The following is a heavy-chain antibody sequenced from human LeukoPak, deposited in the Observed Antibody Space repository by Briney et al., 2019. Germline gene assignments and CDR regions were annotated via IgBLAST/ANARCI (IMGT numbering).Heavy chain of an antibody. J-gene: IGHJ4*02. Sequence: GESLKISCKGSGYSFTSYWISWVRQMPGKGLEWMGRIDPSDSYTNYSPSFQGHVTISADKSISAAYLQWSSLKASDTAMYYCARVQRGYSYGPYYFDYWGQGTPVTVSS. CDR2: IDPSDSYT. CDR3: ARVQRGYSYGPYYFDY. V-gene: IGHV5-10-1*01. CDR1: GYSFTSYW. D-gene: IGHD5-18*01.